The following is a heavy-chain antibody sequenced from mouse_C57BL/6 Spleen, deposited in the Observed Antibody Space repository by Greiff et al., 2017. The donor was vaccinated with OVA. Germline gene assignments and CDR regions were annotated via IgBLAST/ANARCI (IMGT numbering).Heavy chain of an antibody. CDR2: IYPGNSDT. D-gene: IGHD1-1*01. CDR3: TRWDYGSSYGY. CDR1: GYTFTSYW. J-gene: IGHJ2*01. Sequence: VQLQQSGTVLARPGASVKMSCKTSGYTFTSYWMHWVKQRPGQGLEWIGAIYPGNSDTSYNQKFKGTAKLTAVTSASTAYMERSSLTNEDSAVYYCTRWDYGSSYGYWGQGTTLTVSS. V-gene: IGHV1-5*01.